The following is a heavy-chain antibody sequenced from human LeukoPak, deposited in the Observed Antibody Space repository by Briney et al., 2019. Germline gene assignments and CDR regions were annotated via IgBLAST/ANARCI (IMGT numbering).Heavy chain of an antibody. V-gene: IGHV1-8*01. CDR3: ARSDMGGGVAFDY. J-gene: IGHJ4*02. CDR2: MNPNSGDT. Sequence: ASVKVSCKASGYTFTSYDINWVRQAPGQGLEWMGWMNPNSGDTGYGQRFQGRVSMTRDTSISTAYMELSSLGSEDTAVYYCARSDMGGGVAFDYWGQGSLVTVSS. D-gene: IGHD3-16*01. CDR1: GYTFTSYD.